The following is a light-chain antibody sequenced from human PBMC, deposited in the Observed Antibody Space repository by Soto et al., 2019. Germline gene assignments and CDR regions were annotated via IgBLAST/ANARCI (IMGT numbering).Light chain of an antibody. Sequence: EIVLTQSPATLSLSPGERATLSCRASQSVSSYLAWYQQKPGQAPRLLIYDASSRATGIPARFSGSGSGTDFTLTISSLELEDFAFYYCQPRSNGGGGEYTFGQGTKLEIK. CDR1: QSVSSY. CDR2: DAS. J-gene: IGKJ2*01. CDR3: QPRSNGGGGEYT. V-gene: IGKV3-11*01.